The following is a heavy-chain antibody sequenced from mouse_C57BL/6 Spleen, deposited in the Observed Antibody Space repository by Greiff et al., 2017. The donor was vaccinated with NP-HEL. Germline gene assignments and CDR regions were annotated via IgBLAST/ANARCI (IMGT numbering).Heavy chain of an antibody. CDR1: GFTFNTYA. V-gene: IGHV10-3*01. D-gene: IGHD1-1*01. CDR3: VRGFDYYGSSSYAMDY. J-gene: IGHJ4*01. CDR2: IRSKSSNYAT. Sequence: EVQGVESGGGLVQPKGSLKLSCAASGFTFNTYAMHWVRQAPGKGLEWVARIRSKSSNYATYYADSVKDRFTISRDDSQSMLYLQMNNLKTEDTAMYYCVRGFDYYGSSSYAMDYWGQGTSVTVSS.